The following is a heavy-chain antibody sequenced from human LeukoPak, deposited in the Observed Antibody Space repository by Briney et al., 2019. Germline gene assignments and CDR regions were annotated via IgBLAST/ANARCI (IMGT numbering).Heavy chain of an antibody. D-gene: IGHD6-19*01. CDR1: GGSISSSSYY. Sequence: SETLSLTCTVSGGSISSSSYYWGWIRQPPGKGLEWIGSIYYSGSTYYNPSIKSRVTISVDTSKNQFSLKLSSVTAADTAVYYCASRSSGWYYFDYWGQGTLVTVSS. CDR3: ASRSSGWYYFDY. CDR2: IYYSGST. V-gene: IGHV4-39*01. J-gene: IGHJ4*02.